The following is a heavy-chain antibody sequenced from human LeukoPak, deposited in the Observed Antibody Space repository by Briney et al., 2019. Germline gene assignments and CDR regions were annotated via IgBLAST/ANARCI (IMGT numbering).Heavy chain of an antibody. CDR1: GFSFITSW. J-gene: IGHJ4*02. D-gene: IGHD4-11*01. Sequence: EALKISCQVSGFSFITSWIGLVRQKPGKGLEWMGIIYGGDSDTRYSPSFQGQVTISADKSLPTAYPQWSSLKAPATALYYCARATTAVSSGQLFGYWGQGTLVTVSS. V-gene: IGHV5-51*01. CDR2: IYGGDSDT. CDR3: ARATTAVSSGQLFGY.